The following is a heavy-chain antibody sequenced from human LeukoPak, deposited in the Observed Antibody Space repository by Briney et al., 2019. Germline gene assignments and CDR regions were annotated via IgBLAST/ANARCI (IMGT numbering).Heavy chain of an antibody. D-gene: IGHD3-22*01. CDR1: GFTLSNYW. V-gene: IGHV3-7*01. Sequence: SGGSLRLSCAASGFTLSNYWMSWVRQAPGKGLEWVANIKRDGSEKYYVDSVKGRFTISRDNAKNSLYLQMNSLRAEDTAVYYCARDRSPYYYDSSGYLYWGQGTLVTVSS. J-gene: IGHJ4*02. CDR2: IKRDGSEK. CDR3: ARDRSPYYYDSSGYLY.